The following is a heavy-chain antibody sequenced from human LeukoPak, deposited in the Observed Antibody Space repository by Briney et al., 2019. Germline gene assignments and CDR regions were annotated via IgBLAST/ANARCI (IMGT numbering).Heavy chain of an antibody. CDR2: IDHSGST. Sequence: PSETLSLTCSVSNYSISSGYYWGWIRQPPGKGLEWIGSIDHSGSTYYNPSLKSRVTISVDTSKNQFSLKLSSVTAADTAVYYCASLNYYESSHYYYVFDYWGQGTLVTVSS. J-gene: IGHJ4*02. CDR1: NYSISSGYY. CDR3: ASLNYYESSHYYYVFDY. D-gene: IGHD3-22*01. V-gene: IGHV4-38-2*02.